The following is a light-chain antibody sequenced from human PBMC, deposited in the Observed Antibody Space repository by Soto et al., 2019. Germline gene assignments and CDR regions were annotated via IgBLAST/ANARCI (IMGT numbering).Light chain of an antibody. CDR1: QSLLHSNGYNY. CDR2: LAS. V-gene: IGKV2-28*01. CDR3: MQAVQTPHT. Sequence: VVMTQSPLSLPVTPGESASISCRSSQSLLHSNGYNYLDWYLQKPGQSPQLLMYLASNRASGVPDRISGSGSGTDFTLEISRVEAEDVGVYYCMQAVQTPHTFGQGTKLEI. J-gene: IGKJ2*01.